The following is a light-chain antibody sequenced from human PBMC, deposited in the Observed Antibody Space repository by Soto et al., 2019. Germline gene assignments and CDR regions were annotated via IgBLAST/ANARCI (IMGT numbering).Light chain of an antibody. CDR2: DAA. CDR3: QQYSSSPRT. V-gene: IGKV3-20*01. Sequence: IVLTQSPGTLSFSPGERSTLSCRASQSVTSNFLAWYQQKPGQAPRLFIHDAANRATGIPDRFSGSGSGTDFTLTISRLEPEDFAVYYCQQYSSSPRTFGQGTKV. J-gene: IGKJ1*01. CDR1: QSVTSNF.